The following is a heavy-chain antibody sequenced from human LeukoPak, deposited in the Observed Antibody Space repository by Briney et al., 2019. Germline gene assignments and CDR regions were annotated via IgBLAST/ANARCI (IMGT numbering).Heavy chain of an antibody. V-gene: IGHV4-39*07. CDR3: ARAGAAAGNFDY. D-gene: IGHD6-13*01. Sequence: SETLSLTCTVSGASIYTSSSYWGWIRQPPGKGLEWIASVYYTGSTYYSPSLKSRATISVDTSKNQFSLKLSSVTAADTAVYYCARAGAAAGNFDYWGQGTLVTVSS. CDR2: VYYTGST. J-gene: IGHJ4*02. CDR1: GASIYTSSSY.